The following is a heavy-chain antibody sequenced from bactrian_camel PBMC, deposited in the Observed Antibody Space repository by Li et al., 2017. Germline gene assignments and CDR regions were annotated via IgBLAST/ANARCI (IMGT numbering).Heavy chain of an antibody. V-gene: IGHV3S53*01. J-gene: IGHJ4*01. CDR3: GTRYPGSWYRTY. Sequence: HVQLVESGGGSAQAGGSLKLSCAASGNIASSYCMGWFRLAPGKEIEGVAAIDSDGHTNYRDSVKGRFTISRNDLNDTTYLQMDNVKSEDAALYYCGTRYPGSWYRTYWGQGTQVTVS. CDR1: GNIASSYC. D-gene: IGHD6*01. CDR2: IDSDGHT.